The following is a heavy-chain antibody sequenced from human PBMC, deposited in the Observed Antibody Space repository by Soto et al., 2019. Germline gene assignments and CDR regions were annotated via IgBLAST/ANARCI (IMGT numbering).Heavy chain of an antibody. V-gene: IGHV4-34*01. Sequence: SETLSLTCAVYGGSFSGYYWSWIRQPPGKGLEWIGEINHSGSTNYNPSLKSRVTISVDTSKNQFSLKLSSVTAADTAVYYCARGRGYCTNGVCYSYYYHGMDVWGQGTTVTVSS. J-gene: IGHJ6*02. CDR1: GGSFSGYY. CDR2: INHSGST. CDR3: ARGRGYCTNGVCYSYYYHGMDV. D-gene: IGHD2-8*01.